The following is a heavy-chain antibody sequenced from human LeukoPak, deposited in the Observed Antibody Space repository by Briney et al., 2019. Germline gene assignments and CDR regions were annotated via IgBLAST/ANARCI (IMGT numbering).Heavy chain of an antibody. Sequence: TGGPLGLSCAASGFTFTTYAMSWVRQAPGKGLEWVSTVANSGVDTYYADSVRGRFTISRDNSRNTIYLQINSLRAEDTAVYYCAKSHSVAQRGYFDYWGPGTLVTVSA. D-gene: IGHD4-23*01. CDR2: VANSGVDT. J-gene: IGHJ4*02. CDR1: GFTFTTYA. CDR3: AKSHSVAQRGYFDY. V-gene: IGHV3-23*01.